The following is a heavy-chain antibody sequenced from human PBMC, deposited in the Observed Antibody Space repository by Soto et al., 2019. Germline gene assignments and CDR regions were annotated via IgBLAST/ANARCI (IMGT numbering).Heavy chain of an antibody. V-gene: IGHV1-24*01. Sequence: QVRLLQSGADVKKPGASVKVSCKVSGDSVTELYMHWVRQAPGKGLEWMGGFDPEEGERIYAQNFQGRVVMTEDASPNTAYLELRRLRSEDTAVYYCTTVNVWAQPYFDDWGQGTLVTVSS. CDR1: GDSVTELY. CDR3: TTVNVWAQPYFDD. J-gene: IGHJ4*02. CDR2: FDPEEGER. D-gene: IGHD1-26*01.